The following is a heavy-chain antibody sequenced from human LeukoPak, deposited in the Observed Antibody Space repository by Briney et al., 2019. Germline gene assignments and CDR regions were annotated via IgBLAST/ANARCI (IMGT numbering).Heavy chain of an antibody. J-gene: IGHJ4*02. CDR2: IKQDGSEK. CDR1: GFTFSSYW. V-gene: IGHV3-7*01. D-gene: IGHD6-6*01. CDR3: ARFLEAASIFDY. Sequence: PGGSLRLSCAASGFTFSSYWLSWVRQAPGKGLEWVANIKQDGSEKYCVDSVKGRFTISRDNARNSMYLQMNSLRVEDTAVYYCARFLEAASIFDYWGQGTLVTVSS.